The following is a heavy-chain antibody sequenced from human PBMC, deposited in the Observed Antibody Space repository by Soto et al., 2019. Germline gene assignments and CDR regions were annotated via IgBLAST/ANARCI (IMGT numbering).Heavy chain of an antibody. CDR2: INPNSGGT. D-gene: IGHD3-10*01. CDR3: PRGGSAYGSSYYYGMDV. CDR1: GYTFTGYY. V-gene: IGHV1-2*04. J-gene: IGHJ6*02. Sequence: ASVKVSCKASGYTFTGYYMHWVRQAPGQGLEWMGWINPNSGGTNYAQKFQGWVTMTRDTSISTAYMELSRLRSDDTAVYYCPRGGSAYGSSYYYGMDVGGQGPTVTVPS.